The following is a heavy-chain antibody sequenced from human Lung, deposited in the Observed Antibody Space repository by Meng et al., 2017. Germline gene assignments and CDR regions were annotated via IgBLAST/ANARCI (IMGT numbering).Heavy chain of an antibody. CDR3: ARGPTTMAHDFDY. J-gene: IGHJ4*02. CDR2: INHSGST. V-gene: IGHV4-34*01. D-gene: IGHD4-11*01. Sequence: QVQLHHGGAGMLKPSETLSLTCVVSGGSFSDYYWSWIRQPPGKGLEWIGEINHSGSTNYNPSLESRATISVDTSQNNLSLKLSSVTAADSAVYYCARGPTTMAHDFDYWGQGTLVTVSS. CDR1: GGSFSDYY.